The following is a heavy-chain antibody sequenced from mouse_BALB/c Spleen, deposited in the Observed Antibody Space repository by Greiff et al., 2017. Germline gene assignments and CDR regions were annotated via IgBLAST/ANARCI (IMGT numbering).Heavy chain of an antibody. CDR3: ARGERITTAYYFDY. J-gene: IGHJ2*01. D-gene: IGHD1-2*01. Sequence: EVKLMESGGGLVKPGGSLKLSCAASGFTFSSYAMSWVRQTPEKRLEWVASISSGGSTYYPDSVKGRFTISRDNARNILYLQMSSLRSEDTAMYYCARGERITTAYYFDYWGQGTTRTVSS. V-gene: IGHV5-6-5*01. CDR1: GFTFSSYA. CDR2: ISSGGST.